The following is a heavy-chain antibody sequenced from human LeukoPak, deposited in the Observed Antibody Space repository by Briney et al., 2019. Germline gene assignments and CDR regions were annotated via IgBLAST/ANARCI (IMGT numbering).Heavy chain of an antibody. CDR3: ARRNWGSSGAFDI. CDR1: GGSFSGYY. CDR2: INHSGST. V-gene: IGHV4-34*01. D-gene: IGHD7-27*01. J-gene: IGHJ3*02. Sequence: PSETLSLTCAVYGGSFSGYYWSWIRQPPGKGLEWIGEINHSGSTNYNPSLKSRVTISVDTSKNQFSLKLSSVTAADTAVYYCARRNWGSSGAFDIWGQGTMVTVSS.